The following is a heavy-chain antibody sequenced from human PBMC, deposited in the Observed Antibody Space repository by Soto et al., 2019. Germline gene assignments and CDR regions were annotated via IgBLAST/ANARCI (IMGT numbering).Heavy chain of an antibody. CDR2: ISGGASDK. D-gene: IGHD2-21*01. CDR1: GFMFSAYW. J-gene: IGHJ4*02. CDR3: VREDWHRFDS. V-gene: IGHV3-7*01. Sequence: EVQLVESGGRLVQPGGSLRLSCAASGFMFSAYWMSWVRQDPGKGLEWVATISGGASDKFYVYSVKGRFTISRDDSKNTLYLQMNSLRDEDTAVYYCVREDWHRFDSWGQGTLVTVSS.